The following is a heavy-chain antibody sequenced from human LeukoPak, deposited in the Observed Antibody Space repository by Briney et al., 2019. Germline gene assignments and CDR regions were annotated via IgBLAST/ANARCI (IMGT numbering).Heavy chain of an antibody. CDR1: GGSFSGYY. CDR2: INHSGST. J-gene: IGHJ3*02. CDR3: ARRYTIVGATRAAFDI. Sequence: SETLSLTCAVYGGSFSGYYWSWIRQPPGKGLEWIGEINHSGSTNYNPSLKSRVTISVDTSKNQFSLKLSSVTAADTAVYYCARRYTIVGATRAAFDIWGQGTMVTVSS. V-gene: IGHV4-34*01. D-gene: IGHD1-26*01.